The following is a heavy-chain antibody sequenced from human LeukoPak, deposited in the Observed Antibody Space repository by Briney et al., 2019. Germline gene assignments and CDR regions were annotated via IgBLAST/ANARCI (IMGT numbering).Heavy chain of an antibody. CDR1: GFTFSSYG. CDR2: ISFDGSNE. CDR3: AREEHDYVWGSYRYYYYYGIDV. J-gene: IGHJ6*02. D-gene: IGHD3-16*02. Sequence: GGSLRLSRAASGFTFSSYGMHWVRQSPGRGLEWLSFISFDGSNEFYADSLKGRFTISRDNSKDTLYLQMDSLRAEDTALYYCAREEHDYVWGSYRYYYYYGIDVWGQGTTVTVSS. V-gene: IGHV3-30*03.